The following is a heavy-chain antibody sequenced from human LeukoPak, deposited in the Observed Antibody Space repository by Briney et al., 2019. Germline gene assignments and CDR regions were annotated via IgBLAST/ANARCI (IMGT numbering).Heavy chain of an antibody. Sequence: PSETLSLTCAVYGGSFSGYYWSWIRQPPGKGLEWIGEINHSGSTNYNPSLKSRVTISVDTSKNQFSLKLSSVTAADTAVYYCARALSYYDFWSGYSRGLLFDYWGQGTLVTVSS. J-gene: IGHJ4*02. CDR2: INHSGST. CDR3: ARALSYYDFWSGYSRGLLFDY. D-gene: IGHD3-3*01. CDR1: GGSFSGYY. V-gene: IGHV4-34*01.